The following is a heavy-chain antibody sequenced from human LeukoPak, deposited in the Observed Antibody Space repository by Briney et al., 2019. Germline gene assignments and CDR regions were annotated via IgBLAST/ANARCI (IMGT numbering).Heavy chain of an antibody. D-gene: IGHD3-22*01. J-gene: IGHJ5*02. CDR1: GFTFSNAW. CDR2: IKSKTDGGTT. Sequence: GSLRLSCAASGFTFSNAWMSWVRQAPGKGLEWVGRIKSKTDGGTTDYAAPVKGRFTISRDDSKNTLYLQMNSLKTEDTAVYYCTTLGVTMIVVATGWFDPWGQGTLVTVSS. CDR3: TTLGVTMIVVATGWFDP. V-gene: IGHV3-15*01.